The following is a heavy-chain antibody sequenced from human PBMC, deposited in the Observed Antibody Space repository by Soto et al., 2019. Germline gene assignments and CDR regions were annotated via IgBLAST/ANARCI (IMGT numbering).Heavy chain of an antibody. CDR1: GFTFSNAW. Sequence: EVQLVESGGGLVKPGGSLRLSCAASGFTFSNAWMNWVRQAPGKGLEWVGRIKSKTDGGTTDYAAPVKGRFTISRDDSKNTLDLQMNSLKTEDTAVYYCTTAQAYYYYYGMDVWGQGTTVTVSS. V-gene: IGHV3-15*07. J-gene: IGHJ6*02. CDR3: TTAQAYYYYYGMDV. CDR2: IKSKTDGGTT.